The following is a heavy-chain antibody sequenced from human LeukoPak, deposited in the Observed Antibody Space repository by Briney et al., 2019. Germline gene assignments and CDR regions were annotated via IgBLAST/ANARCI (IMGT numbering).Heavy chain of an antibody. D-gene: IGHD4-17*01. CDR3: ASPLATVTTGDY. V-gene: IGHV3-21*01. Sequence: GGSLRLSCAASGFTFSSYSMNWVRQAPGKGLEWVSSISSSSSYIYYADSVKGRFTISRDNAKNSLYLQMNSLRAEDTAVYCCASPLATVTTGDYWGQGTLVTVSS. CDR1: GFTFSSYS. J-gene: IGHJ4*02. CDR2: ISSSSSYI.